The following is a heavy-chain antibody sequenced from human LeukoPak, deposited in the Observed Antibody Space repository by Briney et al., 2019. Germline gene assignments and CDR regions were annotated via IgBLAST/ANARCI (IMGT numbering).Heavy chain of an antibody. CDR1: GGSISSYY. CDR2: IYYSGST. J-gene: IGHJ4*02. D-gene: IGHD2-15*01. V-gene: IGHV4-59*01. Sequence: PSETLSLTCTVSGGSISSYYWSWIRQPPGKGLEWTGYIYYSGSTNYNPSLKSRVTISVDTSKNQFSLKLSSVTAADTAVYYCAIRACSGGSCSYDYWGQGTLVTVSS. CDR3: AIRACSGGSCSYDY.